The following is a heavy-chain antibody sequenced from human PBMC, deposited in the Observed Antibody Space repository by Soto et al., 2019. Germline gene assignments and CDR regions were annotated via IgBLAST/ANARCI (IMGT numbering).Heavy chain of an antibody. CDR3: ATSFITTVGTTA. D-gene: IGHD1-1*01. V-gene: IGHV3-48*01. CDR2: ISSSSSTI. CDR1: GFTFSNYG. J-gene: IGHJ4*02. Sequence: EVQLVESGGGLVQPGGSLRLSCEASGFTFSNYGINWVRRAPGKGLEWVSHISSSSSTIYYAESVKGRFSISRDNAKNSLYLQMSSLRGEDTAVYYCATSFITTVGTTAWGQGTQVTVSS.